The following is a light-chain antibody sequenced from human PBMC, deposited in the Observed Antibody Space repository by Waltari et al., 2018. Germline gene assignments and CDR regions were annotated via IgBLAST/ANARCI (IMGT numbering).Light chain of an antibody. J-gene: IGKJ4*01. CDR3: QQAYSFPLT. CDR2: SAS. CDR1: QSISNY. V-gene: IGKV1-39*01. Sequence: DIQMTQSPSSLSASVGDRVTITCRASQSISNYLNWYQQESGKAPKLLIYSASSLQSGVPSRFSGSGSGTDFTLTISSLQPEDFATYYCQQAYSFPLTFGGGTKVEIK.